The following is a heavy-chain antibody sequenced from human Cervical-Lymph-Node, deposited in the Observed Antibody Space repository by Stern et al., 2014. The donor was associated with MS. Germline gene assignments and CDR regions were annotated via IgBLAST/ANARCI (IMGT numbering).Heavy chain of an antibody. CDR2: IYSSGRT. D-gene: IGHD3-3*01. CDR3: ARVAYDFWSGYYPFDY. J-gene: IGHJ4*02. CDR1: GGSISSGGYY. V-gene: IGHV4-31*03. Sequence: QVQLQESGPGLVKPSQTLSLTCTVSGGSISSGGYYWSWIRQHPGKGLEWIGYIYSSGRTYYNTSLQSRVTISVDTSKNQFSLKLSSVTAADTAVYYCARVAYDFWSGYYPFDYWGQGTLVTVSS.